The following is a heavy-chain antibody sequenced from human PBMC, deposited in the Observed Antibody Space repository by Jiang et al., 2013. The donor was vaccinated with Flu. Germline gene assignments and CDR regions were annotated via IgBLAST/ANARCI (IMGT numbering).Heavy chain of an antibody. J-gene: IGHJ6*02. V-gene: IGHV3-30-3*01. Sequence: RSLRLSCAASGFTFSSYAMHWVRQAPGKGLEWVAVISYDGSNKYYADSVKGRFTISRDNSKNTLYLQMNSLRAEDTAVYYCARGSITIFGVVIASRGMDVWGQGTTVTVSS. CDR3: ARGSITIFGVVIASRGMDV. CDR1: GFTFSSYA. D-gene: IGHD3-3*01. CDR2: ISYDGSNK.